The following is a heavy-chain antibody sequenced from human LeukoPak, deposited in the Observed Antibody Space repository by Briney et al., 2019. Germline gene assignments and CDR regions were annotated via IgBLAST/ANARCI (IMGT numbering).Heavy chain of an antibody. Sequence: GGSLRLSCVASGFTFSNYWMSWVRQDPGKGLEWVANIKQDGSERHYVDSVKGRFTISRDNAKNSLYLQMNSLRAEDTAVYYCARYYGGNHPRFDYWGQGNLVTVSS. CDR1: GFTFSNYW. D-gene: IGHD4-23*01. V-gene: IGHV3-7*01. CDR2: IKQDGSER. CDR3: ARYYGGNHPRFDY. J-gene: IGHJ4*02.